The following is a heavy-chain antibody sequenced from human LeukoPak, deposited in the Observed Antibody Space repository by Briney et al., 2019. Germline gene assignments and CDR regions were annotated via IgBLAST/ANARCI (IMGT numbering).Heavy chain of an antibody. CDR1: GFTFSSYA. CDR2: ISCSGNT. D-gene: IGHD2-15*01. V-gene: IGHV4-39*01. Sequence: GSLRLSCAASGFTFSSYAMSWVRQPPGKGLEWIGTISCSGNTDYNPSLRSRVTISVDSSNNQFSLRLGSVTAADTAVYHCARHCCSGPAKRVFDIWGQGTMVTVSS. CDR3: ARHCCSGPAKRVFDI. J-gene: IGHJ3*02.